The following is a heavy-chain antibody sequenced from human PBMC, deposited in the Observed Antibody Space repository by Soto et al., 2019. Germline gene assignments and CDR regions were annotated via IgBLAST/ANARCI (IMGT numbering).Heavy chain of an antibody. Sequence: PGGSLRRSSAASGFIFSTYGMNWVRQAPGKGLGGGAVISYAGSNKYYADSVKGRFTISRDKSQNTVYLQMISLRGEDTAVYYCAKDGKVSGSGTYHIDYWGQGT. CDR2: ISYAGSNK. CDR3: AKDGKVSGSGTYHIDY. D-gene: IGHD3-10*01. CDR1: GFIFSTYG. J-gene: IGHJ4*02. V-gene: IGHV3-30*18.